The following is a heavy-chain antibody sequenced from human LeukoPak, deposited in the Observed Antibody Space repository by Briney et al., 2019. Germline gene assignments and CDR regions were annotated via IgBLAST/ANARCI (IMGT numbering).Heavy chain of an antibody. D-gene: IGHD3-10*01. CDR1: GGSITSSHW. J-gene: IGHJ6*04. V-gene: IGHV4-4*02. Sequence: SKTLSLTCAVSGGSITSSHWWSWVRQSPGKGLECIGEIYHNGRTNYNPSLKSRVTMSVDKSKNQFSLKLSSVTAADTAVYYCARDRPYYYGSGSPKYYYGMDVWGKGTTVTVSS. CDR3: ARDRPYYYGSGSPKYYYGMDV. CDR2: IYHNGRT.